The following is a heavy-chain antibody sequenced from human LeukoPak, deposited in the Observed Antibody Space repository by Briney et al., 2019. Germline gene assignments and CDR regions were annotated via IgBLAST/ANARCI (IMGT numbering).Heavy chain of an antibody. Sequence: GGSLRLSCAASGFTFSSYSMNWVRQAPGKGLEWVSSISSSSSYIYYADSVKGRYTISRDNAKNSLYLRMNSLRAEDTAVYYCARGSSGGLTDYWGQGTLVTVSS. J-gene: IGHJ4*02. CDR3: ARGSSGGLTDY. CDR2: ISSSSSYI. V-gene: IGHV3-21*01. D-gene: IGHD4/OR15-4a*01. CDR1: GFTFSSYS.